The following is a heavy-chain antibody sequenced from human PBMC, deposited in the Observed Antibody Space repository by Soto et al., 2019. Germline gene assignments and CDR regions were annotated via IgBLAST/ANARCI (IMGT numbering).Heavy chain of an antibody. CDR1: GFTFTNYA. CDR2: ISYDGTNK. V-gene: IGHV3-30-3*01. CDR3: ARDHNQGGRYRGIFDY. D-gene: IGHD1-26*01. Sequence: PGGSLRLSCAASGFTFTNYAMHWVRQAPGKGLEWVAVISYDGTNKYYADSVKGRFTISRDNSKNTLYLPMNRLRAEDTAVYYCARDHNQGGRYRGIFDYWGQGTLVTVSS. J-gene: IGHJ4*02.